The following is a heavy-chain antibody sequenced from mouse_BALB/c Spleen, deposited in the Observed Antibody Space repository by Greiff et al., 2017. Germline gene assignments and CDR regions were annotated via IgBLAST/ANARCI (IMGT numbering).Heavy chain of an antibody. J-gene: IGHJ3*01. CDR1: GFSLTSYG. Sequence: QVQLQQSGPGLVQPSQSLSITCTVSGFSLTSYGVHWVRQSPGKGLEWLGVIWSGGSTDYNAAFISRLSISKDNSKSQVFFKMNSLQADDTAIYYCARGGGNPPFAYWGQGTLVTVSA. CDR2: IWSGGST. CDR3: ARGGGNPPFAY. D-gene: IGHD1-1*02. V-gene: IGHV2-4-1*01.